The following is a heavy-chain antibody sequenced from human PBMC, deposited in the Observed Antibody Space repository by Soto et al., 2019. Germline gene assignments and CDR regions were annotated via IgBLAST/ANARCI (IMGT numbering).Heavy chain of an antibody. D-gene: IGHD3-16*01. CDR1: GGSISSSSYY. V-gene: IGHV4-39*01. CDR2: IYYSGST. J-gene: IGHJ6*03. CDR3: ARHWGVYYYYYYYMDV. Sequence: QLQLQESGPGLVKPSETLSLTCTVSGGSISSSSYYWGWIRQPPGKGLEWIGSIYYSGSTYYNPPLRRRVTISVDTSKNQFSLKLSSVTAADTAVYYCARHWGVYYYYYYYMDVWGKGTTVTVSS.